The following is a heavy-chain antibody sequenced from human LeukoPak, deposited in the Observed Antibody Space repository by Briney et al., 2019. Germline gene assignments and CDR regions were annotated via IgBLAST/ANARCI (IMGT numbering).Heavy chain of an antibody. CDR2: IIPIFGTA. D-gene: IGHD2-15*01. V-gene: IGHV1-69*13. Sequence: GASVKVPCKASGGTFSSYAISWVRQAPGQGLEWMGGIIPIFGTANYAQKFQGRVTITADESTSTAYMELSSLRSEDTAVYYCAKKLGYCSGGSCYSPFDSWGQGTLVTVSS. CDR1: GGTFSSYA. CDR3: AKKLGYCSGGSCYSPFDS. J-gene: IGHJ4*02.